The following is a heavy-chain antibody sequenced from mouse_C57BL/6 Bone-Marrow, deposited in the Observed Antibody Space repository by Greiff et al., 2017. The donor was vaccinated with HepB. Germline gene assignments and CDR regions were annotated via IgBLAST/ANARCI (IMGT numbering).Heavy chain of an antibody. CDR2: IRLKSDNYAT. J-gene: IGHJ1*03. CDR1: GFTFSNYW. Sequence: EVKLVESGGGLVQPGGSMKLSCVASGFTFSNYWMNWVRQSPEKGLEWVAQIRLKSDNYATHYAESVKGRFTISRDDSKSSVYLQMNNLRAEDTGIYYCTVNYYGSSYGYFDVWGTGTTVTVSS. V-gene: IGHV6-3*01. CDR3: TVNYYGSSYGYFDV. D-gene: IGHD1-1*01.